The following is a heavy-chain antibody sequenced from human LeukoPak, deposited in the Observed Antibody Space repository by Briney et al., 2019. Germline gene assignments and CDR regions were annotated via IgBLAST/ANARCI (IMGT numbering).Heavy chain of an antibody. CDR2: ISYDGSNK. CDR1: GFTFSSYA. J-gene: IGHJ4*02. CDR3: ARDWHPAGGY. V-gene: IGHV3-30-3*01. Sequence: QPGGSLRLSCAASGFTFSSYAMHWVRQAPGKGLEGVAVISYDGSNKYYADSVKGRFTISRDNSKNTLYLQMNSLRGEDTAVYYCARDWHPAGGYWGRGTLVTVSS. D-gene: IGHD3-10*01.